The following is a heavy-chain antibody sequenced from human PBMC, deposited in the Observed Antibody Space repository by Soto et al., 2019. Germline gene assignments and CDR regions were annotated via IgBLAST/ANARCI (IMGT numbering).Heavy chain of an antibody. V-gene: IGHV3-23*01. Sequence: GSLRLSCAASGFTFSSYWMSWVRQAPGKGLEWVSTVRGGGGTKYYADSVRGRFTISRDNSKNTLYLQMNSLRAEDTAIYFCARCTVDTIVTSGWCHYLDPWGQGTLVTVSS. J-gene: IGHJ5*02. CDR3: ARCTVDTIVTSGWCHYLDP. CDR1: GFTFSSYW. D-gene: IGHD6-19*01. CDR2: VRGGGGTK.